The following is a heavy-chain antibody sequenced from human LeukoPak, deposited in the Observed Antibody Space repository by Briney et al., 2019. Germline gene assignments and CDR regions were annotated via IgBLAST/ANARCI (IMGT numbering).Heavy chain of an antibody. Sequence: VASVKVSCKASGCTFTGYYMHWVRQAPGQGLEWMGWINPNSGGTNYAQKFQGRVTMTRGTSISTAYMELSRLRSDDTAVYYCARDPIGADSRSLVYEDYWGQGTLVTVSS. V-gene: IGHV1-2*02. CDR3: ARDPIGADSRSLVYEDY. J-gene: IGHJ4*02. CDR2: INPNSGGT. CDR1: GCTFTGYY. D-gene: IGHD6-6*01.